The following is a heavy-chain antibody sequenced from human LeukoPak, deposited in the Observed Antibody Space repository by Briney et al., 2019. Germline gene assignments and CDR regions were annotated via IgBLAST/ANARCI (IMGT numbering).Heavy chain of an antibody. CDR1: GFTFSDYY. CDR2: ISSSGSTI. D-gene: IGHD3-10*01. CDR3: ARVLPRITMVRGAMDV. V-gene: IGHV3-11*01. J-gene: IGHJ6*02. Sequence: GGSLRLSCAASGFTFSDYYMSWIRQAPGKGLEWVSYISSSGSTIYYADSVKGRFTISRDNAKSSLYLQMNSLRAEDTAVYYCARVLPRITMVRGAMDVWGQGTTVTVSS.